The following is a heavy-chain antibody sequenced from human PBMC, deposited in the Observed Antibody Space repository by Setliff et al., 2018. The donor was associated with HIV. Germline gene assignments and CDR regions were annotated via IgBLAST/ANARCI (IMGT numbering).Heavy chain of an antibody. CDR3: TRAFPPMIPAAFDI. Sequence: ASVKVSCKASGFSFSRHYMHWVRQAPGEGLEWVAMINPSDGIPSYAQKFQDRVGVTRDTSRSIVYMELSSLLSEDTAVYFCTRAFPPMIPAAFDIWGLGTLVTVSS. V-gene: IGHV1-46*01. CDR2: INPSDGIP. D-gene: IGHD3-16*01. CDR1: GFSFSRHY. J-gene: IGHJ3*02.